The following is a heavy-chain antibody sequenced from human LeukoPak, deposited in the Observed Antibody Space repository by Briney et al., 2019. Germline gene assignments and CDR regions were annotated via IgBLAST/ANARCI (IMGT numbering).Heavy chain of an antibody. Sequence: GGSLRLSCAASGFTVSSNYMSWIRQAPGKGLEWVSVIYSGGSTYYADSVKGRFTISRDNSKNTLYLQMNSLRAEDTAVYYCARPAVSGCSLDYWGQGTLVTVSS. D-gene: IGHD6-19*01. J-gene: IGHJ4*02. CDR1: GFTVSSNY. CDR3: ARPAVSGCSLDY. CDR2: IYSGGST. V-gene: IGHV3-53*01.